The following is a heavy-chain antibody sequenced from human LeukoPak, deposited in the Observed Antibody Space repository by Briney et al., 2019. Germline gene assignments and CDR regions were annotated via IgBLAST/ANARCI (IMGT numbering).Heavy chain of an antibody. CDR1: GYTFTGYY. CDR2: INPNSGGT. D-gene: IGHD3-10*01. V-gene: IGHV1-2*02. CDR3: ARESGFYGSGSRY. J-gene: IGHJ4*02. Sequence: ASVKVSCKASGYTFTGYYMHWVRQAPGQGLEWMGWINPNSGGTNYAQKFQGRVTMTRDTSISTAYMELNRLTSDDTAVYYCARESGFYGSGSRYWGQGTVVIVSS.